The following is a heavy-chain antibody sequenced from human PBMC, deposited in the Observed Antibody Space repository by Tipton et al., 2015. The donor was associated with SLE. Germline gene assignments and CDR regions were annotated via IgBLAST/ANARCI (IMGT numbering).Heavy chain of an antibody. CDR2: ISQSGIT. CDR1: GASISSHY. Sequence: TLSLTCTVSGASISSHYWGWIRQSPGKGLEWIGSISQSGITHYNPSLESRVTISVDTSKNQFSLKLSSVTAADTAVYYCARGRYYFDYWGQGTLVTVSS. CDR3: ARGRYYFDY. V-gene: IGHV4-59*11. J-gene: IGHJ4*02.